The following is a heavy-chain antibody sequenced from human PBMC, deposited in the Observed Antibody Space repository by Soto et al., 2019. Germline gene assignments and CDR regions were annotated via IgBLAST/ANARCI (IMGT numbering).Heavy chain of an antibody. CDR2: IYHSGST. CDR1: GGSISSSNW. Sequence: SETLSLTCAVSGGSISSSNWWSWVRQPPGKGLKWIGEIYHSGSTNYNPSLKSRVTISVDKSKNQFSLKLSSVTAADTAVYYCASSPPNIFDEYYGMDVWGQGTTVTVSS. J-gene: IGHJ6*02. D-gene: IGHD3-9*01. CDR3: ASSPPNIFDEYYGMDV. V-gene: IGHV4-4*02.